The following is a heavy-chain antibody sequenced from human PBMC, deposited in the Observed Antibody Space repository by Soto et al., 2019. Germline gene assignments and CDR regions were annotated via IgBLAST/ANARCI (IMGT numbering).Heavy chain of an antibody. Sequence: LRLSCAASGFTFSMYWMHWVRQVPGKGPEWVSRINDDGISTNYADSLKSRVTISVDTSKNQFSLKLSSVTAADTAVYYCARGCVHCSGGSCYGHWFDPWGQGTLVTVSS. J-gene: IGHJ5*02. V-gene: IGHV3-74*01. CDR3: ARGCVHCSGGSCYGHWFDP. D-gene: IGHD2-15*01. CDR1: GFTFSMYW. CDR2: INDDGIST.